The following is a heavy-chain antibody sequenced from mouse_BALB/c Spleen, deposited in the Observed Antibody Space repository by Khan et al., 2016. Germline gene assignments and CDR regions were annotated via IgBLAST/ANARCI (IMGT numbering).Heavy chain of an antibody. Sequence: EVELVESGGGLVHPGGSRKSSGAAPGFIFGFFGSTWVGQPPRKGWEGFANLRSGISAIYYADTVKGRFTISRDKPKNTLLLQMTSLRSEDTAMYYCARGDYWGQGTTLTVSS. CDR3: ARGDY. J-gene: IGHJ2*01. V-gene: IGHV5-17*02. CDR2: LRSGISAI. CDR1: GFIFGFFG.